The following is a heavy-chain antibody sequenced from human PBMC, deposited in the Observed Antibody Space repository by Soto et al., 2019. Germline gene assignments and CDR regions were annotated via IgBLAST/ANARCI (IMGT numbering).Heavy chain of an antibody. CDR3: ARGFRYDILTGYYPTYYYYGMDV. V-gene: IGHV4-34*01. D-gene: IGHD3-9*01. CDR2: INHSGST. J-gene: IGHJ6*02. Sequence: SETLSLTCAVYGGSFSGYYWSWIRQPPGKGLEWIGEINHSGSTNYNPSLKSRVTISVDTSKNQFSLKLSSVTAADTAVYYCARGFRYDILTGYYPTYYYYGMDVWGQGTTVTVSS. CDR1: GGSFSGYY.